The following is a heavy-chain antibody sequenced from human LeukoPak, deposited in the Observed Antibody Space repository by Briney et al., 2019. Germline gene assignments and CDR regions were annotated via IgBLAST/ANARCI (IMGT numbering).Heavy chain of an antibody. CDR1: GGSISSSSYY. Sequence: PSETLSLTCIVSGGSISSSSYYWGWIRQPPGKGLEWIGSIYYSGSAYYNPSLKSRVTISVDTSKNQFSLKLSSVTAADTAVYYCAREGNYYDSSGPFDYWGQGTLVTVSS. V-gene: IGHV4-39*07. J-gene: IGHJ4*02. D-gene: IGHD3-22*01. CDR3: AREGNYYDSSGPFDY. CDR2: IYYSGSA.